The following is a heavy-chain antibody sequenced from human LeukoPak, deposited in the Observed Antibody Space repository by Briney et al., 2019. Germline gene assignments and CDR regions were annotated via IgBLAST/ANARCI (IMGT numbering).Heavy chain of an antibody. CDR1: GGSITSSSYY. Sequence: SETLSLTCTVSGGSITSSSYYWAWIRQPPGKGLEWLGSINYGGSTHYNPFLKSRATISLDTSKNQFSLKLKSLTAADAAVYYCASTGVGASSSDLDYWGQGTLVTVSS. CDR2: INYGGST. V-gene: IGHV4-39*01. CDR3: ASTGVGASSSDLDY. D-gene: IGHD1-26*01. J-gene: IGHJ4*02.